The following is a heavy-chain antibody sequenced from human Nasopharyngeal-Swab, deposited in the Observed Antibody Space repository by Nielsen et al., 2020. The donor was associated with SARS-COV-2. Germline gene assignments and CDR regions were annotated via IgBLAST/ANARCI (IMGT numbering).Heavy chain of an antibody. D-gene: IGHD1-7*01. V-gene: IGHV3-53*04. CDR2: IYSGGST. Sequence: GESLKISCAASGFTVSSNYMSWVRQAPGKGLEWVSVIYSGGSTYYADYVKGRFTISRHNSKNTLYLQMNSLRAEDTAVYYCAANWNYFGWFDPWGQGTLVTVSS. CDR1: GFTVSSNY. CDR3: AANWNYFGWFDP. J-gene: IGHJ5*02.